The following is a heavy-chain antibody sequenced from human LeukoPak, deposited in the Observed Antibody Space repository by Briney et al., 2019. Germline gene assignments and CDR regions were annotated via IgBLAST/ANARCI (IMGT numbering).Heavy chain of an antibody. D-gene: IGHD6-13*01. CDR2: INYSGST. CDR3: ARLRYSSNWYFDY. V-gene: IGHV4-39*01. J-gene: IGHJ4*02. Sequence: SETLSLTCTVSGVSISTSSYYWGWICQPPGKGLEWIGSINYSGSTYYNPSLKSRVTISVDTSKNQFSLRLTSVTAADTPVYYCARLRYSSNWYFDYWGQGTLVTVSS. CDR1: GVSISTSSYY.